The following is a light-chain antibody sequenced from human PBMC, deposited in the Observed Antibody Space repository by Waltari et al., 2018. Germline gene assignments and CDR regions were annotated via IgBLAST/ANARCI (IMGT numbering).Light chain of an antibody. CDR1: QSVGTN. V-gene: IGKV3-15*01. Sequence: EIVMTQSPATLSVSPGERATLSCRASQSVGTNLAWYQPKPGQAPRLLISGASTRATGFPARFSGRGSGTEFTLTISSLQSEDFTVYYCQQYNIWPWAFGQGTKVEI. CDR2: GAS. CDR3: QQYNIWPWA. J-gene: IGKJ1*01.